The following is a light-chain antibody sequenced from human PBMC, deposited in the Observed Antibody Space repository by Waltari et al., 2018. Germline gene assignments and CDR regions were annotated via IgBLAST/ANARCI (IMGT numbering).Light chain of an antibody. CDR1: QRVLYSSNDKNY. CDR3: QQYYSGPRT. V-gene: IGKV4-1*01. Sequence: DIVMTQSPDSLAVSLGDRATINCKSSQRVLYSSNDKNYLAWYQQKPRQPPRLLIYWASTRESGVPDRFSGSGSGTDFTLTISSLQAEDVAVYYCQQYYSGPRTFGQGTKVEIK. J-gene: IGKJ1*01. CDR2: WAS.